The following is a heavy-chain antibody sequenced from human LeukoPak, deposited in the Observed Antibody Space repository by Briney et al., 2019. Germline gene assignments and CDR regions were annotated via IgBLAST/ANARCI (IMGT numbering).Heavy chain of an antibody. Sequence: GGSLRLSCAASGFTFSSYAMSWVRQAPGKGLEWVSAISGSGGSTYYADSVKGRFTISRDNSKNTLYLQMNSLRAEDTAVYYCAKDYYYDSSGYRVFDAFDIWGQGTMVTVSS. CDR3: AKDYYYDSSGYRVFDAFDI. CDR1: GFTFSSYA. CDR2: ISGSGGST. V-gene: IGHV3-23*01. D-gene: IGHD3-22*01. J-gene: IGHJ3*02.